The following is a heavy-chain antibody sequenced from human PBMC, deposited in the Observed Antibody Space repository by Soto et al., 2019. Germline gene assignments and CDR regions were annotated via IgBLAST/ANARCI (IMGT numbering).Heavy chain of an antibody. CDR1: GYTFINYY. Sequence: QVQLVQSGAEVKKPGASVKVSCKASGYTFINYYIHWVRQAPGQGLEWMGVINPNGGSTVYAQKFQVRVTLPRGTSTSTVYVELSSLRSDDTAVYFCVRATAARQRDYSYHYYLHIWGKGTTVTVSS. D-gene: IGHD6-6*01. CDR2: INPNGGST. V-gene: IGHV1-46*03. CDR3: VRATAARQRDYSYHYYLHI. J-gene: IGHJ6*03.